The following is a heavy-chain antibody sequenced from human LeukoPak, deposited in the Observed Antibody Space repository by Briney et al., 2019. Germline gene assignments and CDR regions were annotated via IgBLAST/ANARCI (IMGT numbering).Heavy chain of an antibody. V-gene: IGHV1-69*05. CDR3: AAGLGESSGYCYVFGLS. Sequence: GSSVKVSCKASGGTFSSYAISWVRQAPGQGLEWMGGIIPIFGTANYAQKFQERVTITRDMSTSTAYMELSSLRSEDTAVYYCAAGLGESSGYCYVFGLSWGQGTLVTVSP. D-gene: IGHD3-22*01. CDR1: GGTFSSYA. CDR2: IIPIFGTA. J-gene: IGHJ5*02.